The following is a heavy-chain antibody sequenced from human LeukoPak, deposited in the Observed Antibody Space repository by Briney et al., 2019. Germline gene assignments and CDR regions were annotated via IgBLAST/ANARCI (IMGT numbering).Heavy chain of an antibody. J-gene: IGHJ4*02. D-gene: IGHD1-26*01. CDR1: GFTVSSNY. V-gene: IGHV3-23*01. CDR3: AKAGVVGATFRIDY. CDR2: ITASGDAT. Sequence: QPGGSLRLSCAASGFTVSSNYMSWVRQAPGRGLEWVSTITASGDATYHADSVKGRFSISRDNSRDTLYLQMNGLRAEDSALYFCAKAGVVGATFRIDYWGRGTLVTVSS.